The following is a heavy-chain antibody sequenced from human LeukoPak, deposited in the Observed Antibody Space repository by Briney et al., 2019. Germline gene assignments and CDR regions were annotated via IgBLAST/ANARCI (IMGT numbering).Heavy chain of an antibody. CDR1: GGSISSSSYY. D-gene: IGHD2-8*01. CDR2: IYYSGST. Sequence: SETLSLTCTVSGGSISSSSYYWDWIRQPPGKGLEWIGSIYYSGSTYYNPSLKSRVNISADTSKSQFSLNLDSVTAADTAVYYCARSWAGMYYPFYYFDCWGQGSLVTVSS. J-gene: IGHJ4*02. V-gene: IGHV4-39*07. CDR3: ARSWAGMYYPFYYFDC.